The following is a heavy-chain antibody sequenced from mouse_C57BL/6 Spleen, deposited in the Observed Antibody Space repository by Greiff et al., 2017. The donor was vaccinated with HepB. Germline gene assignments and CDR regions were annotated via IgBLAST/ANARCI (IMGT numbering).Heavy chain of an antibody. V-gene: IGHV1-50*01. D-gene: IGHD4-1*01. CDR2: IDPSDSYT. CDR3: AKERTGSFAY. J-gene: IGHJ3*01. Sequence: QVQLQQPGAELVKPGASVKLSCKASGYTFTSYWMQWVKQRPGQGLEWIGEIDPSDSYTNYNQKFKGKATLTVDTSSSTAYMQLSSLTSEDSAVYYCAKERTGSFAYWGQGTLVTVSA. CDR1: GYTFTSYW.